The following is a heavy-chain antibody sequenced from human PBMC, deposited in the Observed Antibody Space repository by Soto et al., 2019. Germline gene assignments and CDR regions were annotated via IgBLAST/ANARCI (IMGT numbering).Heavy chain of an antibody. Sequence: EVQLVESGGGVVRPGGSLRLSCAASGFTFDDYGMSWVRQAPGKGLEWVSGINWNGGSTEYADSVKGRFTISRDNAKKSLYLQMNSLSAEDTALYHCACLGELYAFDIWGQGTMVTVSS. CDR1: GFTFDDYG. V-gene: IGHV3-20*01. CDR3: ACLGELYAFDI. D-gene: IGHD3-16*01. CDR2: INWNGGST. J-gene: IGHJ3*02.